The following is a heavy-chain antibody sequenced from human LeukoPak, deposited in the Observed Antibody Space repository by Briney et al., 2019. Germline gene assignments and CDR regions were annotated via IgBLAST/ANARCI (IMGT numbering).Heavy chain of an antibody. V-gene: IGHV1-18*01. CDR1: GYTFTSYG. Sequence: ASVKVSCKASGYTFTSYGISWVRQAPGQGLEWMGWISAYNGNTNYAQKLQGRVTMTTDTSTSTAYMELRSLRSEDTAVYYCVLGLGSTSSFYYYYMDVWGKGTTVTVSS. D-gene: IGHD2-2*01. J-gene: IGHJ6*03. CDR3: VLGLGSTSSFYYYYMDV. CDR2: ISAYNGNT.